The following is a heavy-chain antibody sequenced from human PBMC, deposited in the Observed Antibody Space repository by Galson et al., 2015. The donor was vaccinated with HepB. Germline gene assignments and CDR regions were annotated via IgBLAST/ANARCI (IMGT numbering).Heavy chain of an antibody. J-gene: IGHJ4*01. CDR3: AREGTQWELPVATFHY. Sequence: SLRLSCAASGFTFSSYAMHWVRQAPGKGLEWVAVISYDGSNKYYADSVKGRFTISRDNSKNTLYLQMNSLRADDTAVYYCAREGTQWELPVATFHYSGPGTLVTASS. CDR2: ISYDGSNK. CDR1: GFTFSSYA. V-gene: IGHV3-30-3*01. D-gene: IGHD1-26*01.